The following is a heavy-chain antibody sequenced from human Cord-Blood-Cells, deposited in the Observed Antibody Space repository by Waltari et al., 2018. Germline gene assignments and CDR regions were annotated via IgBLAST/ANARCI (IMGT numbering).Heavy chain of an antibody. CDR3: ARAENGGGGYDAFDI. J-gene: IGHJ3*02. CDR2: IIPIFGTA. D-gene: IGHD2-8*01. V-gene: IGHV1-69*06. CDR1: GGTFSSYA. Sequence: QVPLVQSGAEVKKPGSSVKVSCKASGGTFSSYAISWVRQAPGQGLEWMGWIIPIFGTANYAQKFQGRVTITADKSTSTAYMELSSLRSEDTAVYYWARAENGGGGYDAFDIWGQGTMVTVSS.